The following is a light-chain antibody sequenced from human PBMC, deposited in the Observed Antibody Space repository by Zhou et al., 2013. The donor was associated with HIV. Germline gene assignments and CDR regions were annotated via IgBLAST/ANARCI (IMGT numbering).Light chain of an antibody. V-gene: IGKV1-5*03. Sequence: DIQMTQSPSTLSAAVGDRVTIACRASQSINNWLAWYQQRPGQAPKLLIYKASTLESGVPSRFSGGGSETEFTLTISSLQPDDFATYYCQEYNSFSLAFGPGTKVDIK. CDR3: QEYNSFSLA. CDR2: KAS. J-gene: IGKJ3*01. CDR1: QSINNW.